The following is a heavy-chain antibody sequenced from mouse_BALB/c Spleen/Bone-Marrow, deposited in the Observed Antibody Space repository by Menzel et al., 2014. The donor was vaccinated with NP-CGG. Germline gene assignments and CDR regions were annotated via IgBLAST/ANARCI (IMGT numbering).Heavy chain of an antibody. D-gene: IGHD2-1*01. V-gene: IGHV1-80*01. J-gene: IGHJ3*01. Sequence: QVQLQQSGAELVRPGSSVKISCKASGYAFSSYWMNWVKHRPGQGLEWIGQIYSGDGDTNYNGKFKGKATLTADKTSSTAYMQLSSLTYEDSAVYFCERSGGNYVAWFVYWGQGTLVTVSP. CDR2: IYSGDGDT. CDR1: GYAFSSYW. CDR3: ERSGGNYVAWFVY.